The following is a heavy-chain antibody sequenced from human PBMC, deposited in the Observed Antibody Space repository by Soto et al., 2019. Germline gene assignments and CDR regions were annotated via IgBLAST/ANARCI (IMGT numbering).Heavy chain of an antibody. J-gene: IGHJ6*02. CDR3: VKDWYSYGRQILYYYYGMDV. CDR2: ISSNGGST. CDR1: GFTFSSYA. V-gene: IGHV3-64D*06. D-gene: IGHD5-18*01. Sequence: PGGSLRLSCSASGFTFSSYAMHWVRQAPGKGLEYVSAISSNGGSTYYADSVKGRFTISRDNSKNTLYLQMSSLRAEDTAVYYCVKDWYSYGRQILYYYYGMDVWGQGTTVTVSS.